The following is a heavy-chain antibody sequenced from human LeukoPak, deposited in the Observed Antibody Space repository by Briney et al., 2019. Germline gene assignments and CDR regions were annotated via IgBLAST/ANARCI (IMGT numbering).Heavy chain of an antibody. CDR3: AELGITMIGGV. Sequence: GGSLRLSCAASGSTFTNYWMSWVRQVPGKGPEWVANIRQDGNEFYYVDSVKGRFTISRDNAKNSLYLQMNSLRAEDTAVYYCAELGITMIGGVWGKGTTVTISS. J-gene: IGHJ6*04. D-gene: IGHD3-10*02. CDR2: IRQDGNEF. CDR1: GSTFTNYW. V-gene: IGHV3-7*01.